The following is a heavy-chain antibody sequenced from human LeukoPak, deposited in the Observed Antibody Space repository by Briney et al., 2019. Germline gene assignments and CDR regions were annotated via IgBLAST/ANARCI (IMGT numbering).Heavy chain of an antibody. J-gene: IGHJ3*02. V-gene: IGHV3-30-3*01. Sequence: GRSLRLSCAASRFTFITSAMHWVRQAPGKGLEWLTFISSDGTDKYYRESVKGRFTISRDNSKNTLYLQMNSLRAEDTAIYYCARSKQPWAAFDIWGQGTMVTVSS. CDR1: RFTFITSA. CDR2: ISSDGTDK. D-gene: IGHD5-18*01. CDR3: ARSKQPWAAFDI.